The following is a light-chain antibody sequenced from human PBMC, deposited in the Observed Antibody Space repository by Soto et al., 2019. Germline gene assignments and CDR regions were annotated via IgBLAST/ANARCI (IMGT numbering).Light chain of an antibody. CDR3: QQYNVWSLT. J-gene: IGKJ4*01. CDR2: RAS. V-gene: IGKV3-15*01. Sequence: EIVMTQSPGTLSASPGERATLSCRASQSVSDNLAWYQQKPAQAPRLLIFRASSRDTGVPARFSGSGSGTEFTLTISSLQSEDLAVYYCQQYNVWSLTFGGGTKVEI. CDR1: QSVSDN.